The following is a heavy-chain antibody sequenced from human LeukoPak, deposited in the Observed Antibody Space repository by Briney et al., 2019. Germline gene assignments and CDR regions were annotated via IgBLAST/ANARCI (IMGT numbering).Heavy chain of an antibody. CDR1: GFTFSSYE. Sequence: GGSLRLSCAASGFTFSSYEMNWVRQAPGKGVVWVSYISSSGSTIYYADSVKCRFTISRDNAKNSLYLQMNSLRAEDTAVYYCADLRIPMIGGVWGQGTTVTISS. V-gene: IGHV3-48*03. CDR3: ADLRIPMIGGV. D-gene: IGHD3-10*02. CDR2: ISSSGSTI. J-gene: IGHJ6*02.